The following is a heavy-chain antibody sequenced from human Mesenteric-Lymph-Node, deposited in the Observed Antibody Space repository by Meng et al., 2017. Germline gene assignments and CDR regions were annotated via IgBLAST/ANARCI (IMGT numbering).Heavy chain of an antibody. J-gene: IGHJ5*02. CDR2: ISSGGGTT. Sequence: GGSLRLSCAASGFTFGSYAMSWVRQAPGKGLEWVSAISSGGGTTYYVDSVKGRFTISRDDSKNTMYLQMNSLRAEDSAVYHCAKGGGSTNKYNWFDPWGQGTLVTVSS. V-gene: IGHV3-23*01. CDR3: AKGGGSTNKYNWFDP. D-gene: IGHD2-8*01. CDR1: GFTFGSYA.